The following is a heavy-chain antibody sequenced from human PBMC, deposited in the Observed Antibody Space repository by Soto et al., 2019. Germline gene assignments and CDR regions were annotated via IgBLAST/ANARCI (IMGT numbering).Heavy chain of an antibody. CDR2: INSDGSRT. V-gene: IGHV3-74*01. CDR3: ARVAVGYYYMDV. Sequence: EVQLVESGGGLVQPGGSLRLSCAASGFTFSNYWMHWVRQAPGKGLVWVSRINSDGSRTNYADSVKGRFTISRDNAKDTLYLPMNSLRVEDTAVYFCARVAVGYYYMDVWGKGDTVTVS. J-gene: IGHJ6*03. CDR1: GFTFSNYW.